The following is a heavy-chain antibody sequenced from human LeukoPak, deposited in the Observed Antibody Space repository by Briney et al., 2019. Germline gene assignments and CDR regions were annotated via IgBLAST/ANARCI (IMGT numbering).Heavy chain of an antibody. V-gene: IGHV4-34*01. D-gene: IGHD3-10*01. CDR3: ARGRYYYGSGRCYFDY. CDR1: GGSFSGYY. CDR2: INHSGST. J-gene: IGHJ4*02. Sequence: SETLSLTCAVYGGSFSGYYWSWIRQPPGKGLEWIGEINHSGSTNYSPSLKSRVTISVDTSKNQFSLKLSSVTAADTAVYYCARGRYYYGSGRCYFDYWGQGTLVTVSS.